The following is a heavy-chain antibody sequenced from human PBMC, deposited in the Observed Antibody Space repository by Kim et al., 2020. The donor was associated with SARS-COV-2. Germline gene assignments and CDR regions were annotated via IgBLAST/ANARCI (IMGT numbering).Heavy chain of an antibody. CDR3: ARGLGLRYFDWNYYYYGMDV. CDR2: INHSGST. CDR1: GGSFSGYY. J-gene: IGHJ6*02. Sequence: SETLSLTCAVYGGSFSGYYWSWIRQPPGKGLEWIGEINHSGSTNYNPSLKSRVTISVDTSKNQFSLKLSSVTAADTAVYYCARGLGLRYFDWNYYYYGMDVWGQGTTVTVSS. D-gene: IGHD3-9*01. V-gene: IGHV4-34*01.